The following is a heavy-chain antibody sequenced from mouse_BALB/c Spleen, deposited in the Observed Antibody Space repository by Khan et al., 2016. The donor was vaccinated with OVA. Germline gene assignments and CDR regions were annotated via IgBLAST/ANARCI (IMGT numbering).Heavy chain of an antibody. CDR1: GYTFTAYD. Sequence: QVQLQQSGPELVKPGALVKISCKASGYTFTAYDINWVRQRPGQGLEWIGWIYPGDGSNKYNENFMGKATLTANRSSHTAFMQLSSLTSEKSAVYFCAREGLRGVAMDYWGQGTSVSVSS. CDR2: IYPGDGSN. V-gene: IGHV1S56*01. CDR3: AREGLRGVAMDY. J-gene: IGHJ4*01. D-gene: IGHD2-4*01.